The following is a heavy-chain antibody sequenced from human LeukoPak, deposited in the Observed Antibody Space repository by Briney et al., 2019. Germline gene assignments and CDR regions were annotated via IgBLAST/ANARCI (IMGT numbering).Heavy chain of an antibody. CDR2: ISYDGSNK. J-gene: IGHJ3*02. CDR1: GFTFSSYG. Sequence: GGSLRLSCAASGFTFSSYGMHWVRQAPGKGLEWVAVISYDGSNKYYADSVKGRFTISRDNSKSTLYLQMNSLRAEDTAVYYCAKALYSGSYFCAFDIWGQGTMVTVSS. D-gene: IGHD1-26*01. CDR3: AKALYSGSYFCAFDI. V-gene: IGHV3-30*18.